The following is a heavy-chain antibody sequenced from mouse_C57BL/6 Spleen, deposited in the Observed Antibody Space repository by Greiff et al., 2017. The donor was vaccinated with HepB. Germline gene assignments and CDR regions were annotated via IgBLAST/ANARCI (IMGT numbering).Heavy chain of an antibody. D-gene: IGHD2-3*01. J-gene: IGHJ3*01. CDR3: ARQDGYYLAY. Sequence: EVNVVESGGGLVQPGGSLKLSCAASGFTFSDYYMYWVRQTPEKRLEWVAYISNGGGSTYYPDTVKGRFTISRDNAKNTLYLQMSRLKSEDTAMYYCARQDGYYLAYWGQGTLVTVSA. V-gene: IGHV5-12*01. CDR2: ISNGGGST. CDR1: GFTFSDYY.